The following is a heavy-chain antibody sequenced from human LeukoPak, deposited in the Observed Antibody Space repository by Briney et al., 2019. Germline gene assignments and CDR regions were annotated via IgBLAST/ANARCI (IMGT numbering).Heavy chain of an antibody. CDR1: GYSFTTYW. J-gene: IGHJ3*02. CDR2: IYPGDSDT. CDR3: ARRSSSGYYYRGAFDI. Sequence: GESLKISCKGSGYSFTTYWIGWVRQMPGKGLEWMGIIYPGDSDTRYSPSFQGQVTISADKSISTAYLQWSSLKASDTAMYYCARRSSSGYYYRGAFDIWGQGTMVTVSS. D-gene: IGHD3-22*01. V-gene: IGHV5-51*01.